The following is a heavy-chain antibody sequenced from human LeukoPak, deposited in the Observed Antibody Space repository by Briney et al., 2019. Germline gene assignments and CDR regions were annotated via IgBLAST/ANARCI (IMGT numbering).Heavy chain of an antibody. Sequence: GGSLRLSCAASEFTFSSYAMSWVRQAPGKGLEWVSTIYGSGGNTYYADSVKGRFTISRDNSKITLYLQMNSLRAGDTAVYYCAKAHYCSGGSCYLDYWGQGTLVTVSS. D-gene: IGHD2-15*01. CDR2: IYGSGGNT. CDR1: EFTFSSYA. J-gene: IGHJ4*02. CDR3: AKAHYCSGGSCYLDY. V-gene: IGHV3-23*01.